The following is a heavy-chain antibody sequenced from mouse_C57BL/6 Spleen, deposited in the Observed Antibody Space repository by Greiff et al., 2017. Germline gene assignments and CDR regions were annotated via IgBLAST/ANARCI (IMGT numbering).Heavy chain of an antibody. CDR3: ARASYDYADGFAY. CDR1: GYTFTSYW. Sequence: VQLQQPGAELVKPGASVKMSCKASGYTFTSYWITWVKQRPGQGLEWIGDIYPGSGSNNYNEKFKSKATLTVDPSSSTAYWQRSSLTSEDSAVYYWARASYDYADGFAYWGQGTLVTVSA. D-gene: IGHD2-4*01. CDR2: IYPGSGSN. J-gene: IGHJ3*01. V-gene: IGHV1-55*01.